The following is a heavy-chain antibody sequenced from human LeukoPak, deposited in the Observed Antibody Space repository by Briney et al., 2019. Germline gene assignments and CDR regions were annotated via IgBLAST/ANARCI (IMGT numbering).Heavy chain of an antibody. Sequence: QPGGSLRLSCVASGFTFSNFAMSWVRQAPGKGLEWVSAISGSGGSTYYADSVKGRFTISRDNSKNTLYLQMNSLRAEDTAVYYCANPTLEPPGIAGDYWGQGTLVTVSS. J-gene: IGHJ4*02. CDR1: GFTFSNFA. CDR3: ANPTLEPPGIAGDY. V-gene: IGHV3-23*01. D-gene: IGHD6-13*01. CDR2: ISGSGGST.